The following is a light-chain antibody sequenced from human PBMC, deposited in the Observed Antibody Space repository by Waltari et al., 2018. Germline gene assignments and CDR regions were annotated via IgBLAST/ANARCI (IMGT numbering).Light chain of an antibody. CDR1: QTVNNW. CDR3: QQYNTFSGS. J-gene: IGKJ1*01. V-gene: IGKV1-5*03. Sequence: DIQMTQSPSTLYASIGDKVTITCRASQTVNNWLAWYQLKPGKAPKLLIYEVSTLDSGVPSRFSGSGSATEFTLTIASLQPDDLATYYCQQYNTFSGSFGQGTKVEVK. CDR2: EVS.